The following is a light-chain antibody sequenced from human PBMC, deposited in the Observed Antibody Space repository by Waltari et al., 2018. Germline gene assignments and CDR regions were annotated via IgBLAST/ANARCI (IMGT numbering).Light chain of an antibody. CDR3: FSFTPTSRLAM. CDR1: RNYIGGHCF. CDR2: DVT. J-gene: IGLJ3*02. V-gene: IGLV2-14*03. Sequence: QSALTQPASVSGSPGQSITISCTWTRNYIGGHCFVPCYQQHPGQAPKLLIYDVTKRASGISSRFSGSKSGNTASLTISGLQAEDEADYYCFSFTPTSRLAMFAGGTKLTV.